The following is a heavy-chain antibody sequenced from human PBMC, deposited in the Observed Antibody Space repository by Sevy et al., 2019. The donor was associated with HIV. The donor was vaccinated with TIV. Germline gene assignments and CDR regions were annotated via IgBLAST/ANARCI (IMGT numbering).Heavy chain of an antibody. CDR1: GFTFNSYA. V-gene: IGHV3-23*01. CDR2: ISTGGGFT. J-gene: IGHJ4*02. CDR3: ANDFLSPNYYGTQFDF. D-gene: IGHD3-10*01. Sequence: GGSLRLSCATSGFTFNSYAMSWVRQAPGKGLEWVSTISTGGGFTYYADSVKGRFSTSRDNFNNTLFLQMNSLRADDTAMYYCANDFLSPNYYGTQFDFWGQGTVVTVSS.